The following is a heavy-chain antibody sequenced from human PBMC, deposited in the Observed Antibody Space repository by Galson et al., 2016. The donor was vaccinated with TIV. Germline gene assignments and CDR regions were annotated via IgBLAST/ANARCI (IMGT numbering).Heavy chain of an antibody. J-gene: IGHJ3*02. Sequence: SLRLSCAASGFTFSSYAMSWVRQAPGKGLEWVSGISSSGGSTYYPDSVKGRFTISRDNSKKTLDLQMNSLRAEDTAVYYCVKVRCELLPRGAFDIWGQGTKVTVSS. CDR1: GFTFSSYA. CDR2: ISSSGGST. D-gene: IGHD1-26*01. V-gene: IGHV3-23*01. CDR3: VKVRCELLPRGAFDI.